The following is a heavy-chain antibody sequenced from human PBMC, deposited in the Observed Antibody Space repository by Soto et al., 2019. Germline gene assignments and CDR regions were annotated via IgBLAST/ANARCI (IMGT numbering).Heavy chain of an antibody. CDR1: GYTFINFD. D-gene: IGHD6-13*01. V-gene: IGHV1-8*02. CDR3: ARMASAGTLNWFDA. Sequence: ASVKVSCKASGYTFINFDISWVRQATGQVLEWMGWMNPGSGKTGYANKFQGRVTMTRDASTGTAHLELSSLTSEDTAVYYRARMASAGTLNWFDAWGQGTLVTVSS. CDR2: MNPGSGKT. J-gene: IGHJ5*02.